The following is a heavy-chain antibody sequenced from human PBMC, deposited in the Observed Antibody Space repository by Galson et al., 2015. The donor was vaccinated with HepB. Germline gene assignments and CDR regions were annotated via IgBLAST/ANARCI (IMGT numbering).Heavy chain of an antibody. V-gene: IGHV3-9*01. CDR2: ISWNSGSI. CDR1: GFTFDDYA. J-gene: IGHJ2*01. CDR3: AKVRNFRTGWYFDL. Sequence: SLRLSCAASGFTFDDYAMHWVRQAPGKGLEWVSGISWNSGSIGYADSVKGRFTISRDNAKNSLYLQMNSLRAEDTALYYCAKVRNFRTGWYFDLWGRGALVTVSS. D-gene: IGHD1-1*01.